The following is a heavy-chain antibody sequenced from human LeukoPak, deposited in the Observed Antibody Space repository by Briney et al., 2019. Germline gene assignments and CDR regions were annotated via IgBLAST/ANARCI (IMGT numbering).Heavy chain of an antibody. CDR1: GFTLSDYY. CDR3: AKDVWTRQQLPPGLDY. J-gene: IGHJ4*02. CDR2: ISSSGSTI. D-gene: IGHD6-13*01. V-gene: IGHV3-11*01. Sequence: GGSLRLSCAASGFTLSDYYMSWIRQAPGKGLEWVSYISSSGSTIYYADSVKGRFTISRDNAKNSLYLQMNSLRADDTAVYYCAKDVWTRQQLPPGLDYWGQGTLLTVSS.